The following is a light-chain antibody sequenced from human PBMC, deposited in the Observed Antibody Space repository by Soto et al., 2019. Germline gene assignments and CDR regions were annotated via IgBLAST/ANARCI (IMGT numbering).Light chain of an antibody. V-gene: IGLV2-14*01. CDR3: SSYTSSSTYV. J-gene: IGLJ1*01. CDR1: SSDVGGYNY. Sequence: ALTQPASVSGSPGQSITISCTGTSSDVGGYNYVSWYQQHPGKAPKLMIYDVSNRPSGVSNRFSGSKSGNTASLTISGLQAEDEADYFCSSYTSSSTYVFGTGTKVTVL. CDR2: DVS.